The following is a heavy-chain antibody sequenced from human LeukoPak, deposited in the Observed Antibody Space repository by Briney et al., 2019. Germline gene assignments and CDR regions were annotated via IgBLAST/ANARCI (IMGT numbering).Heavy chain of an antibody. D-gene: IGHD1-20*01. CDR3: VRDRYDITGRPFDR. Sequence: ASVKVSCKTSGYTFTAYYIQWVRQAPGQGLEWMGWINGNSGSTNYAQKFQGRVTMTRDTSIRTAYMELNNLTSDDTAVYYCVRDRYDITGRPFDRWGQGTLVTVSS. J-gene: IGHJ4*02. CDR1: GYTFTAYY. CDR2: INGNSGST. V-gene: IGHV1-2*02.